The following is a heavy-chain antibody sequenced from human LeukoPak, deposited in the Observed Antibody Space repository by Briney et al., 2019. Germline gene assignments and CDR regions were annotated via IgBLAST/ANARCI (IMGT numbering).Heavy chain of an antibody. CDR1: GFPFSGSG. CDR3: AKDGPGIAAAVDY. CDR2: IWYDGSHQ. V-gene: IGHV3-33*06. D-gene: IGHD6-13*01. J-gene: IGHJ4*02. Sequence: PGGSLRLSCAASGFPFSGSGMHWVRQAPGKGLEWVAVIWYDGSHQYYADSVKGRFTISRDNSKNTLDLQMNSLRVEDTAVYFCAKDGPGIAAAVDYWGQGTLVTVSS.